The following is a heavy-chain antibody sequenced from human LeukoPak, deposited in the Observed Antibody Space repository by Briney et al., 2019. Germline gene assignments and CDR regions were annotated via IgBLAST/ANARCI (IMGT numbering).Heavy chain of an antibody. CDR3: ARDGWSGYDC. D-gene: IGHD3-3*01. J-gene: IGHJ4*02. Sequence: ASVKVSCTASGYTFTGYYMNWVRQAPGQGLEWMGRINSNSGGTNYAQKFQGRVTMTRDTSISTAYMELSGLRSDDTAVYYCARDGWSGYDCWGQGTLVTVSS. V-gene: IGHV1-2*06. CDR2: INSNSGGT. CDR1: GYTFTGYY.